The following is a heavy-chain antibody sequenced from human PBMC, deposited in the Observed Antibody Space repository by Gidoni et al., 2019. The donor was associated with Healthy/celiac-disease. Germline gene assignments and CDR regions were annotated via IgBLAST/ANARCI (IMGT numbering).Heavy chain of an antibody. Sequence: EVQLVESGGGLIQPGGSLRLSCAASGFTVSSNYMSWVRQAPGKGLEWVSVIYSGGSTYYADSVKGRFTISRDNSKNTIYLQMNSRRAEDTAVYYCARVIRSDILTGYYFDYWGQGTLVTVSS. J-gene: IGHJ4*02. CDR1: GFTVSSNY. V-gene: IGHV3-53*01. CDR3: ARVIRSDILTGYYFDY. CDR2: IYSGGST. D-gene: IGHD3-9*01.